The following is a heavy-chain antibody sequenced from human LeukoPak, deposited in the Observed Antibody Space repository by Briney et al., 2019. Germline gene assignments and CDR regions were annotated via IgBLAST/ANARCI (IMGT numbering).Heavy chain of an antibody. V-gene: IGHV3-7*03. Sequence: PGGSLRLACAASGFIFSNYWMSWVRQAPGKGREWVANIKQDGSQTYYVDSLKGRFSISRDNAKNSLYLQMNSLRAEDTAVYYCARVSAYYDFWSGYSPYYYYYYMDVWGKGTTVTVSS. CDR1: GFIFSNYW. D-gene: IGHD3-3*01. J-gene: IGHJ6*03. CDR3: ARVSAYYDFWSGYSPYYYYYYMDV. CDR2: IKQDGSQT.